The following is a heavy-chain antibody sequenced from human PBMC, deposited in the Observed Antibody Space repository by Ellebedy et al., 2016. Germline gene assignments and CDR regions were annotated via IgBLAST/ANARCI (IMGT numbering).Heavy chain of an antibody. J-gene: IGHJ4*02. CDR2: ISGSGGST. V-gene: IGHV3-23*01. D-gene: IGHD1-26*01. CDR3: AREKNSGSYGY. CDR1: GFTFSSYA. Sequence: GESLKISXAASGFTFSSYAMSWVRQAPGKGLEWVSAISGSGGSTYYADSVKGRFTISRDNSKNTLYLQMNSLRAEDTAVYYCAREKNSGSYGYWGQGTLVTVSS.